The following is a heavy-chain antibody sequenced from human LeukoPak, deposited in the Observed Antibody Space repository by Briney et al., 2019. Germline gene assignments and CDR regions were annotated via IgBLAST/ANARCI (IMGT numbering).Heavy chain of an antibody. CDR1: GGSISSGGYY. Sequence: PSETLSLTCTVSGGSISSGGYYWSWIRQHPGKGLEWIGYIYYSGSTYYNPSLKSRVTISVDTSKNQFSLKLSSVTAADTAVHYCARDLVGATHFDYWGQGTLVTVSS. CDR3: ARDLVGATHFDY. V-gene: IGHV4-31*03. CDR2: IYYSGST. J-gene: IGHJ4*02. D-gene: IGHD1-26*01.